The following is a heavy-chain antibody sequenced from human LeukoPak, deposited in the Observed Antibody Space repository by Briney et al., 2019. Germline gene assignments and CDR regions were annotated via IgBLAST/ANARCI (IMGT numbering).Heavy chain of an antibody. D-gene: IGHD6-13*01. CDR2: IYYSGST. Sequence: SETPSPTCTVSGGPISSYYWSWIRQPPGKGPGWIGDIYYSGSTNYNPSLKSRVTISVDTSKNQFSLKLSSVTAADTAVYYCARGSRDSSSWYYFDYWGQGTLVTVSS. V-gene: IGHV4-59*01. CDR1: GGPISSYY. J-gene: IGHJ4*02. CDR3: ARGSRDSSSWYYFDY.